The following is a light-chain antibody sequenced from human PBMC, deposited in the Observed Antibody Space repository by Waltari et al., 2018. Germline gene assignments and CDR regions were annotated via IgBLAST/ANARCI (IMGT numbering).Light chain of an antibody. J-gene: IGKJ2*01. V-gene: IGKV3-15*01. Sequence: EIVMTQSPATLSVSPGERATLSCRASQCISSNLAWYQQRPGQAPSLRIYDASTRATGVPARFSGSGSGKEFTLTISSLQSEDFAIYYCQQYNNWHSYTFGQGTRLEIK. CDR3: QQYNNWHSYT. CDR2: DAS. CDR1: QCISSN.